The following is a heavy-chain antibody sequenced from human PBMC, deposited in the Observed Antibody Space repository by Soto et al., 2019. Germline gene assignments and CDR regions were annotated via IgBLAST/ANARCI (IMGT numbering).Heavy chain of an antibody. CDR3: ASTLSNYYDTAVPENNNWFDP. CDR2: IYHSGTT. CDR1: GGSISISSHH. J-gene: IGHJ5*02. D-gene: IGHD3-22*01. V-gene: IGHV4-39*01. Sequence: PSETLSLTCTVSGGSISISSHHWCWIRHPPGKGLEWIGSIYHSGTTYYNPPLKSRVTISVDTSKNQFSLRLSSVTAADTAVYYCASTLSNYYDTAVPENNNWFDPWGQGTLVTVSS.